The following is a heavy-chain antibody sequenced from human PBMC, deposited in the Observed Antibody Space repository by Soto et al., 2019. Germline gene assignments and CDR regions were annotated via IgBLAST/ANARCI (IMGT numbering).Heavy chain of an antibody. Sequence: EVQLLESGGGLVQPGASLRLSCAASGFTFSSYAMSWVRQAPGKGLEWVSAISGAGGSTYYADSVKGRFTISRDNSKKNTVYLQMNSLRADDTAVYYCAKGGSSWYGLFDYWGQGTLVTVSS. CDR3: AKGGSSWYGLFDY. D-gene: IGHD6-13*01. V-gene: IGHV3-23*01. J-gene: IGHJ4*02. CDR2: ISGAGGST. CDR1: GFTFSSYA.